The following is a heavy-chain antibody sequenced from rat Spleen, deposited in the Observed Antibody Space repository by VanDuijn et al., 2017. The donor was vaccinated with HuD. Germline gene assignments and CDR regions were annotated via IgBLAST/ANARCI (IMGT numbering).Heavy chain of an antibody. V-gene: IGHV5-25*01. CDR2: ISSGGGGT. CDR3: AIHGISNNYGWFAY. J-gene: IGHJ3*01. CDR1: GFTFSSFP. Sequence: EVQLVESGGGLVQPGRSLKLSCAASGFTFSSFPMAWVRQAPKKDLEWVASISSGGGGTYYPDSLKGRFTTSRDNAKSTLYLQMDSLRSEDTATYYCAIHGISNNYGWFAYWGQGTLVTVSS. D-gene: IGHD1-10*01.